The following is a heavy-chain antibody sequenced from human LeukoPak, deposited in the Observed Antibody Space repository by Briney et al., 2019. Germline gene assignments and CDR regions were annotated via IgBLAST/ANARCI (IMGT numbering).Heavy chain of an antibody. J-gene: IGHJ5*02. D-gene: IGHD2-15*01. V-gene: IGHV4-39*01. CDR2: IYYSGST. Sequence: SETLSLTCTVSGGSISSSSYYWGWIRQPPGKGLEWIGSIYYSGSTYYNPSLKSRVTISVDTSKNQFSLKLSSVTAADTAVYYCARPKGRGLHCSGGSCYSGRNWFDPWGQGTLVTVSS. CDR3: ARPKGRGLHCSGGSCYSGRNWFDP. CDR1: GGSISSSSYY.